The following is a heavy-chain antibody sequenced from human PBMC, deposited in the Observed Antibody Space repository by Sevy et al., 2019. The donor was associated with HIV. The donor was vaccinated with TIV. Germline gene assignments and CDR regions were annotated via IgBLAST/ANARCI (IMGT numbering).Heavy chain of an antibody. CDR2: INPDSGGP. J-gene: IGHJ4*02. Sequence: ASVKVSCKASGYTFTGYYMHWVQQAPGQGLEWMGWINPDSGGPNYAPKFQGRVTLTRDTSISTAYMELSRLKSDDTAVYYCVRDDRDGYFDYWGQRTLVTVSS. CDR3: VRDDRDGYFDY. CDR1: GYTFTGYY. V-gene: IGHV1-2*02.